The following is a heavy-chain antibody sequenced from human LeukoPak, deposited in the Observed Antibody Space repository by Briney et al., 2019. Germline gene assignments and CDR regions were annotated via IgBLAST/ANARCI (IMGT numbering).Heavy chain of an antibody. V-gene: IGHV3-11*01. D-gene: IGHD6-13*01. CDR2: ISSSGDII. CDR1: GFTFSDYY. J-gene: IGHJ6*03. CDR3: AKGGSSSSWFYYYMDV. Sequence: NPGGSLRLSCAASGFTFSDYYMSWIRQAPGKGLEWVSLISSSGDIIYYADSVKGRFTISRDNSKSTLYLQMNSLRAEDTAVYYCAKGGSSSSWFYYYMDVWGKGTTVTISS.